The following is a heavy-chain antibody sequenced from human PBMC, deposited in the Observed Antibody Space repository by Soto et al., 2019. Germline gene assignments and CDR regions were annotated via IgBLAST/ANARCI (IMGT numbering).Heavy chain of an antibody. CDR1: GYSFTSYW. J-gene: IGHJ3*02. CDR2: IYPGYSYT. D-gene: IGHD3-22*01. Sequence: PGESLKISCKGSGYSFTSYWIGWVRQMPGKGLEWMGIIYPGYSYTRYSPSFQGQVTISADKSISTAFLQWSSLKASDSAMYYCVEVSIDSPDAFDIWGQGTMVTVSS. V-gene: IGHV5-51*01. CDR3: VEVSIDSPDAFDI.